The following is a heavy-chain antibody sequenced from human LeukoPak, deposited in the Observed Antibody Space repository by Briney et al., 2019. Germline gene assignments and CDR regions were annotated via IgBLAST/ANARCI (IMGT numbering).Heavy chain of an antibody. CDR3: ARLFVVRGLDP. D-gene: IGHD3-10*01. CDR1: GGSISGYY. J-gene: IGHJ5*02. Sequence: PSETLSLTCTVSGGSISGYYWSWIRQPPGKGLEWIGFIFYSGSTNYNPSLKSRVTISVDTSKNQFSLKLRAVTAADTAIYYCARLFVVRGLDPWGREPRSPSPQ. V-gene: IGHV4-59*08. CDR2: IFYSGST.